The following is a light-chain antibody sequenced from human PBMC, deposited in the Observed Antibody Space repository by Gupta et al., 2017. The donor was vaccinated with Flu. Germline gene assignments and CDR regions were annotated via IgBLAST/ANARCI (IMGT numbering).Light chain of an antibody. V-gene: IGKV3-11*01. CDR2: DAS. CDR1: QSVRSY. CDR3: QQRSSWPPFT. Sequence: ATLSLSPGERATLSCRASQSVRSYLAWYQQKPGQAPRLLIYDASNRATGIPARFSGSGSGTDFTLTISSREPEDFAVYYCQQRSSWPPFTFGQGTRLEIK. J-gene: IGKJ5*01.